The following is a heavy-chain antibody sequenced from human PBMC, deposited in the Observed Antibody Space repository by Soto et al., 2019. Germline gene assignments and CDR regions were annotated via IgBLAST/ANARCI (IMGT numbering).Heavy chain of an antibody. J-gene: IGHJ6*02. CDR3: AKDIFMEQWLVPGMDV. Sequence: GGSLRLSCAASGFTFDDYAMHWVRQAPGKGLEWVSGISWNSGSIGYADSVKGRFTISRDNAKNSLYLQMNSLRAEDTALYYCAKDIFMEQWLVPGMDVWGQGTTVTVSS. D-gene: IGHD6-19*01. V-gene: IGHV3-9*01. CDR2: ISWNSGSI. CDR1: GFTFDDYA.